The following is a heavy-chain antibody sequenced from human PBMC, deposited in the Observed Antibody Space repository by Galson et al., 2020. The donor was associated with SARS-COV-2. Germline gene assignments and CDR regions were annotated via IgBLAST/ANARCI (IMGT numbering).Heavy chain of an antibody. D-gene: IGHD2-8*02. Sequence: ASVKVSCKASGYTFSSYGVSWARQAPGQGLEWMGWISAQTGNTAYAQNLQARVTLTTDKSTSTAYMELRSLTSDDTAVYYCARDRLGYCTGGVCYRSDYWGQGTLVTVSS. CDR1: GYTFSSYG. CDR2: ISAQTGNT. CDR3: ARDRLGYCTGGVCYRSDY. V-gene: IGHV1-18*01. J-gene: IGHJ4*02.